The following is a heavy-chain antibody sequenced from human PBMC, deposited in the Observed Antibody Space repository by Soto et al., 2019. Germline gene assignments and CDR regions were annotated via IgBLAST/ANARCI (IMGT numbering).Heavy chain of an antibody. Sequence: QVQLVQSGAEVKEPGSSVKVSCKVSGGTFTTYTISWVRQAPGQGLEWMGRIIPIFGLANPAQKFQDRVTITADKSTDTAFMERRSLRSEDTAVYFWIFDVKPGVVYLDYWGQGTLVTASS. CDR2: IIPIFGLA. J-gene: IGHJ4*02. D-gene: IGHD3-9*01. CDR3: IFDVKPGVVYLDY. CDR1: GGTFTTYT. V-gene: IGHV1-69*02.